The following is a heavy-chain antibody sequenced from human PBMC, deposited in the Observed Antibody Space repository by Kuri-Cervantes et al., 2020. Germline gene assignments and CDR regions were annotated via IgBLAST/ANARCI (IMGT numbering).Heavy chain of an antibody. CDR3: ARYEAGGRVFDY. Sequence: SETLSLTCTVSGGSISSSSYYWGWIRQPPGKGLEWIGSIYYSGSTYYNPSLKSRVTISVDTSKNQFSLKLSSVTAADTAVYYCARYEAGGRVFDYWGQGTLVTVSS. D-gene: IGHD1-26*01. CDR2: IYYSGST. V-gene: IGHV4-39*07. J-gene: IGHJ4*02. CDR1: GGSISSSSYY.